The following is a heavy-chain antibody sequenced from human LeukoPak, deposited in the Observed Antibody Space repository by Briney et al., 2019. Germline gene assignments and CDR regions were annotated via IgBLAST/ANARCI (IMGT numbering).Heavy chain of an antibody. Sequence: SETLSLTCTVTGGSINRRNDYWGWIRQPPGKGLEWIGSIYYSGSTYYNPSLKSRVTISVDTSKNQFSLKLSSVTAADTAVYYCARSFGVVFITNFDYWGQGTLVTVSS. J-gene: IGHJ4*02. CDR2: IYYSGST. CDR3: ARSFGVVFITNFDY. V-gene: IGHV4-39*01. CDR1: GGSINRRNDY. D-gene: IGHD3-3*01.